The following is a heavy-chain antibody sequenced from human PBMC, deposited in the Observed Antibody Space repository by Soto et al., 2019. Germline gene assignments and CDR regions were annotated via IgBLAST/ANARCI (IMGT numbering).Heavy chain of an antibody. CDR2: INPNSGGT. CDR3: ARDSGDSSGYYYADY. CDR1: GYTFTGYY. D-gene: IGHD3-22*01. V-gene: IGHV1-2*04. Sequence: GASVKVSCKASGYTFTGYYMQWVRQAPGQGLEWMGWINPNSGGTNYAQKFQGWVTMTRDTSISTAYMELSRLRSDDTAVYYCARDSGDSSGYYYADYWGQGTLVTVSS. J-gene: IGHJ4*02.